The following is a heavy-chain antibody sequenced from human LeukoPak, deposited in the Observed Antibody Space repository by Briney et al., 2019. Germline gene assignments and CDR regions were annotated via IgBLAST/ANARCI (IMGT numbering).Heavy chain of an antibody. CDR3: ARGPHAEITIHTGHYMDV. J-gene: IGHJ6*03. CDR2: INPNSGGT. CDR1: GYTFTCYY. D-gene: IGHD3-9*01. Sequence: ASVKVSCKASGYTFTCYYIHWVRQAPGQGLEWMGWINPNSGGTNYAQTFQVRVSMTRDRSISTAYLELSRLRSDDTAVDYCARGPHAEITIHTGHYMDVWLKGTTVTV. V-gene: IGHV1-2*02.